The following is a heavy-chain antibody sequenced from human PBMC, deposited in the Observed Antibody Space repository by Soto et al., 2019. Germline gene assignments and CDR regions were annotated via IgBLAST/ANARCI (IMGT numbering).Heavy chain of an antibody. Sequence: GGSLRLSCAASGFTFSNYGAHWVRQAPGKGLEWVAVISYDGSDKYQADSVKGRFTISRDNSKNTLFLQMNHLRPEDTAVYYCARAGYASSWSTDFYYAMDVWGQGTRVTVSS. CDR2: ISYDGSDK. CDR3: ARAGYASSWSTDFYYAMDV. J-gene: IGHJ6*02. V-gene: IGHV3-30*03. CDR1: GFTFSNYG. D-gene: IGHD6-19*01.